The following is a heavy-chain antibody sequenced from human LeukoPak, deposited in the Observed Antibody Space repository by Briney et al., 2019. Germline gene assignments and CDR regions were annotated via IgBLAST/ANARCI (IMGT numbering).Heavy chain of an antibody. CDR2: IHFGGPS. CDR1: GGSMSTSGYY. J-gene: IGHJ4*02. CDR3: ATSYDRHGYYYDF. Sequence: SDTLSLTCNVSGGSMSTSGYYWGWIRQPPGKGLEWVATIHFGGPSYYNASLKSRLTISVDTSKKYFSLRLTSVTAADTAVYYYATSYDRHGYYYDFWGRGLRVAVSS. V-gene: IGHV4-39*02. D-gene: IGHD3-22*01.